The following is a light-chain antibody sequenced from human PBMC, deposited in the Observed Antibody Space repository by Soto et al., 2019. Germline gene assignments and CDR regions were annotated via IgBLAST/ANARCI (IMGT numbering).Light chain of an antibody. CDR1: SSDVGGYDY. V-gene: IGLV2-11*01. CDR2: DVT. Sequence: QSVLTQPRSVSVSPGQSVTISCTGTSSDVGGYDYVSWYQQHPGKAPKLMIYDVTKRPSGVPDRFSGSRSGNTASLTISGLQAEDDADYYCCSYAGTYTFYGFGTGTKVTVL. J-gene: IGLJ1*01. CDR3: CSYAGTYTFYG.